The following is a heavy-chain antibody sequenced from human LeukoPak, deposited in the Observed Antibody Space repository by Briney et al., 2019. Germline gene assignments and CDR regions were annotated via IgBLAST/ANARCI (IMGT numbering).Heavy chain of an antibody. V-gene: IGHV5-51*01. CDR3: ARCVLVEVSCYDWFDP. Sequence: GESLKISCKGSGYSFTTYWIGWVRQMPGKGLEWMGIIYPGDSDTRYSPSFQGQVTISADKSISTAYLQWSSLKASDTAMYYWARCVLVEVSCYDWFDPWGQGTLVTVSS. CDR1: GYSFTTYW. CDR2: IYPGDSDT. J-gene: IGHJ5*02. D-gene: IGHD2-15*01.